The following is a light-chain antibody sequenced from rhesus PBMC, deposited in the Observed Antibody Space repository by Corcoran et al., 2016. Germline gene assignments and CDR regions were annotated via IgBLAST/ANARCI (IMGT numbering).Light chain of an antibody. Sequence: DIQMTQSPSSLSASVGDKVTITCRASQGISSWLAWYQQKPGKAPKLLIYAASSLQSGVPSRFSGSGYGTDYTLTISSLQPEDFATYYCQQGYNTPWTFGQGTKVEIK. CDR1: QGISSW. CDR2: AAS. J-gene: IGKJ1*01. CDR3: QQGYNTPWT. V-gene: IGKV1-18*01.